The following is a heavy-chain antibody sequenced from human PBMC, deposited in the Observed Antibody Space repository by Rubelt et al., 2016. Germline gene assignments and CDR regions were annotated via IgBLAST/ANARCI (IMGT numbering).Heavy chain of an antibody. V-gene: IGHV3-23*01. CDR1: GFSFISYA. CDR3: AKGAYGSGSWTFDF. D-gene: IGHD3-10*01. J-gene: IGHJ4*02. CDR2: ISGSGCST. Sequence: VQVLESGGGLVQPGGPLRLSCAASGFSFISYAMSWVRQAPGKGLEWVSGISGSGCSTYYADSVKGRFTISRTSSKNTLYLQMNSLRAEDTAVYYCAKGAYGSGSWTFDFWGQGTLVTVSS.